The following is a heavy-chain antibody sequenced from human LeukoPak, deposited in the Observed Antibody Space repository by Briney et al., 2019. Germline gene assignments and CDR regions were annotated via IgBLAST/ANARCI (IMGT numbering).Heavy chain of an antibody. CDR2: ISGSGGST. Sequence: PGGSLRLSCAASGFTFSSYAMSWVRQAPGKGLEWVSAISGSGGSTYYADSVKGRFTISRDNSKNTLYLQMNSLRAEDTAVYYCAILVLGGQGYYFDYWGQGTLVTVSS. CDR3: AILVLGGQGYYFDY. V-gene: IGHV3-23*01. D-gene: IGHD2-8*02. CDR1: GFTFSSYA. J-gene: IGHJ4*02.